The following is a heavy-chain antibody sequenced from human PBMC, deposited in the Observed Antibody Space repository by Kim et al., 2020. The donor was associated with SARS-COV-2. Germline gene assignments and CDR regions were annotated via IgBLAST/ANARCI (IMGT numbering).Heavy chain of an antibody. CDR3: TTRNILVPPTFDY. Sequence: GGSLRLSCVASGLTFSKAWMNWVRQAPGKGLEWVGRIRSNTDGGTADYSAPVRGRFSISRDDSKNTLYLQMNSLTTEDTAMYYCTTRNILVPPTFDYWGRGTLVTVPS. V-gene: IGHV3-15*01. D-gene: IGHD2-15*01. CDR2: IRSNTDGGTA. CDR1: GLTFSKAW. J-gene: IGHJ4*02.